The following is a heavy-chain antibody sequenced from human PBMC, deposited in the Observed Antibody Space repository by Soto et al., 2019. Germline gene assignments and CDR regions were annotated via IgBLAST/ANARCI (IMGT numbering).Heavy chain of an antibody. J-gene: IGHJ4*02. CDR3: ARHAPAISISDH. CDR2: IYYSGST. V-gene: IGHV4-39*01. D-gene: IGHD3-3*01. CDR1: GGSISSSSYY. Sequence: QLQLQESGPGLVKPSETLSLTCTVSGGSISSSSYYWGWIRQPPGKGLEWIGSIYYSGSTYYNPSLNSRFTIPVDTSKNQFSLKLSSVTAADTAVYYCARHAPAISISDHWGQGTLVTVSS.